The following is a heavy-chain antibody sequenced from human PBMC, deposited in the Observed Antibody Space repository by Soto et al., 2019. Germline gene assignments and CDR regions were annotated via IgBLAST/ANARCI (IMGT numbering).Heavy chain of an antibody. V-gene: IGHV3-9*01. CDR1: GFAFDDYS. D-gene: IGHD1-26*01. J-gene: IGHJ2*01. CDR3: AKSHVGMVIWPTWFFDL. Sequence: ELQLVQSGGALVQPGQSLRLSCTASGFAFDDYSMHWVRQVPGKGLEWVAGISSNSSTIRYADSVQGRFTISRDSAKSSLYMQMNSLQPDDTDLYFCAKSHVGMVIWPTWFFDLWGRGTLVTVS. CDR2: ISSNSSTI.